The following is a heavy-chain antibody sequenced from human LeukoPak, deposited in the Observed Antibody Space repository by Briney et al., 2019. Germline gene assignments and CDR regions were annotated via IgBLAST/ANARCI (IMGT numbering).Heavy chain of an antibody. CDR2: IKQDGSEK. J-gene: IGHJ4*02. CDR1: GFTFSSYW. Sequence: PGGSLRLSRAASGFTFSSYWMSWVRQAPGKGLEWVANIKQDGSEKYYVDSVKGRFTISRDNARNSLYLQMNSLRAEDTAVYYCAKARGDSSGYYYGADYWGQGTLVTVSS. V-gene: IGHV3-7*01. D-gene: IGHD3-22*01. CDR3: AKARGDSSGYYYGADY.